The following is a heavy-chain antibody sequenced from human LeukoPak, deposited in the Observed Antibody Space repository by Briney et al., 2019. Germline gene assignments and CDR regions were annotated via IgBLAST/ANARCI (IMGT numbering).Heavy chain of an antibody. D-gene: IGHD3-10*01. J-gene: IGHJ4*02. V-gene: IGHV3-30*18. Sequence: GGSLRLSCAASGFTFSSYGMHWVRQAPGKGLEWVAVISYDGSNKYYADSVKGRFTISRDNSKNTLYLQMNSLRAEDTAVYYCAEDRESYNYGSGSYYYFDYWGQGTLVTVSS. CDR3: AEDRESYNYGSGSYYYFDY. CDR2: ISYDGSNK. CDR1: GFTFSSYG.